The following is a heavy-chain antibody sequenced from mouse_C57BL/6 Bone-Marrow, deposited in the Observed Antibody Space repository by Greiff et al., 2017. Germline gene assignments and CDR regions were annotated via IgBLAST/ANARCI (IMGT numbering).Heavy chain of an antibody. CDR2: ISSGGSYT. V-gene: IGHV5-6*01. CDR1: GFTFSSYG. CDR3: ARRGGAHYFDY. D-gene: IGHD1-1*02. J-gene: IGHJ2*01. Sequence: EVQLVESGGDLVKPGGSLELSCAASGFTFSSYGMSWVRQTPDKRLEWVATISSGGSYTYYPDSVKGRFTISRDNAKNTLYLQMSSLKSEDTAMYYCARRGGAHYFDYWGQGTTLTVSS.